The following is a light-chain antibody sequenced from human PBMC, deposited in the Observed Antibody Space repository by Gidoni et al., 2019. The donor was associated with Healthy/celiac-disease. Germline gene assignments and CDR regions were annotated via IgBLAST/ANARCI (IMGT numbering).Light chain of an antibody. CDR2: DAS. V-gene: IGKV3-11*01. CDR3: QQRSNWPIT. CDR1: HSISNY. J-gene: IGKJ5*01. Sequence: EVVLTQSAATLSLSPGERATLSCRASHSISNYLAWYQQQPGQAPRLLIYDASNRATGIPARFSGSGSGTDFPLTISSLEPEDFAVYYCQQRSNWPITFGQGTRLEIK.